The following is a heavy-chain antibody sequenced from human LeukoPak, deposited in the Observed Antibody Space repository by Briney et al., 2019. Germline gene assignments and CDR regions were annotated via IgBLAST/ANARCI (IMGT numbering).Heavy chain of an antibody. CDR2: MSPNSGDT. Sequence: ASVKVSCKASGYTFTSYDFNWVRQATGQRPEWMGWMSPNSGDTGYAQKFQDRVTMTRNTSISTAYMELSSLRSEDTAVYYCARGLVNDGLDYWGQGTLVTVSS. V-gene: IGHV1-8*01. CDR1: GYTFTSYD. D-gene: IGHD3-16*02. J-gene: IGHJ4*02. CDR3: ARGLVNDGLDY.